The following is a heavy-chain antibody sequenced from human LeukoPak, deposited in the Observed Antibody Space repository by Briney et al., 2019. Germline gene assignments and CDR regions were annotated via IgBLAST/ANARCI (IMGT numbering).Heavy chain of an antibody. CDR3: ARDVLADHVESGTSPPFFDY. D-gene: IGHD1-7*01. Sequence: ASVKVSCKASGYTFTGYYMHWVRQAPGQGLEWMGWINPNSGGTNYAPKFQGRVTMTRDTSISTAYMELSRLRSDDTAVYYCARDVLADHVESGTSPPFFDYWGQGTLVTVSS. J-gene: IGHJ4*02. CDR1: GYTFTGYY. V-gene: IGHV1-2*02. CDR2: INPNSGGT.